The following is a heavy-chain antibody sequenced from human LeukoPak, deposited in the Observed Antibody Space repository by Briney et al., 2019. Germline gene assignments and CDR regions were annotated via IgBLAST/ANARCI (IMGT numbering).Heavy chain of an antibody. CDR3: AKNLGRYYYYGMDV. CDR1: GFTFSSYA. CDR2: ISGSGGST. Sequence: GGSLRLSCAASGFTFSSYAMSWVRQAPGKGLEWVSAISGSGGSTYYADSVKGRFTISRDNSKNTLYLQMNSPRAEDTAVYYCAKNLGRYYYYGMDVWGQGTTVTVSS. J-gene: IGHJ6*02. V-gene: IGHV3-23*01.